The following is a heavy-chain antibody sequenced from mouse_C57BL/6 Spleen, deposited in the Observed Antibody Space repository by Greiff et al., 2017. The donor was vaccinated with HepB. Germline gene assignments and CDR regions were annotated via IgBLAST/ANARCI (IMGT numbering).Heavy chain of an antibody. D-gene: IGHD1-1*01. CDR1: GFTFSSYG. CDR2: ISSGGSYT. Sequence: EVQLVESGGDLVKPGGSLKLSCAASGFTFSSYGMSWVRQTPDKRLEWVATISSGGSYTYYPDSVKGRFTISRDNAKNTLYLQMSSLKSEDTAMYYCARHDYGSSYSIDYWGQGTTLTVSS. J-gene: IGHJ2*01. V-gene: IGHV5-6*01. CDR3: ARHDYGSSYSIDY.